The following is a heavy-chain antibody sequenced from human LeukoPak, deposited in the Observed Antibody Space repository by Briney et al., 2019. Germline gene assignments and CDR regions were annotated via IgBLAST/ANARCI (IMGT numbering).Heavy chain of an antibody. CDR3: ARDKYRGVTNFDP. V-gene: IGHV4-59*01. Sequence: PSETLSLTCTVSGGSISGYFWSWFRQPPGKGLEWIGYISYTGSTNYSPSLKSRVTISVDTSKNQFSLSLNSVTAADTAVYYGARDKYRGVTNFDPWGQGTLVTVSS. CDR1: GGSISGYF. J-gene: IGHJ5*02. CDR2: ISYTGST. D-gene: IGHD3-10*01.